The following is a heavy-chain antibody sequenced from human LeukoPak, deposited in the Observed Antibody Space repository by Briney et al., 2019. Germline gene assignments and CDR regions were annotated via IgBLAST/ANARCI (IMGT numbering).Heavy chain of an antibody. CDR3: ARTNAFDI. J-gene: IGHJ3*02. V-gene: IGHV4-59*01. CDR2: IYYSGST. Sequence: SETLSLTCTVSGGSISSYYWSWIRQPAGKGLEWIGYIYYSGSTNYSPSLKSRVTISVDTSKNQFSLRLSSVTAADTAVYYCARTNAFDIWGQGTMVTVSS. CDR1: GGSISSYY.